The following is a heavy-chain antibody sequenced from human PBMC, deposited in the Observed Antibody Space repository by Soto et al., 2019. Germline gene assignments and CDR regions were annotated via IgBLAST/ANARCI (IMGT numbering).Heavy chain of an antibody. Sequence: EVQLLESGGGLVQPGGSLRLSCAASGFMFSSFAMSWIRQAPGKGLEWVSSISGSGGTTYYADSVKGRFTISRDNSKRTLYLQMNSLRAEDTAIYYCAKERTINLVPSYWAQGTLVTVSS. CDR3: AKERTINLVPSY. CDR2: ISGSGGTT. D-gene: IGHD1-7*01. V-gene: IGHV3-23*01. CDR1: GFMFSSFA. J-gene: IGHJ4*02.